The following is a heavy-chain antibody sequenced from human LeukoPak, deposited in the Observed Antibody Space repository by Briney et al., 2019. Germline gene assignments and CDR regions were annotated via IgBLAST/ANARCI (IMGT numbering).Heavy chain of an antibody. Sequence: PSETLSLTXAVYGGSFSGYYWSWIRQPPGKGLEWIGEINHSGSTNYNPSLKSRVTISVDTSKNQFSLKLSSVTAADTAVYYCARGRPDAFDIWGQGTMVTVSS. CDR2: INHSGST. J-gene: IGHJ3*02. V-gene: IGHV4-34*01. CDR1: GGSFSGYY. CDR3: ARGRPDAFDI.